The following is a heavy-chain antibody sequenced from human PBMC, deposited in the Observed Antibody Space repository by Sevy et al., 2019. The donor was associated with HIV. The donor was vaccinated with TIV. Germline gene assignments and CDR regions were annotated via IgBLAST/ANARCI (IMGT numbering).Heavy chain of an antibody. CDR2: LLYDGTNR. CDR3: ARDRVASSSYVPGYFYGMDV. J-gene: IGHJ6*02. V-gene: IGHV3-30-3*01. Sequence: GGYLRLSCAASGFTFTSFAMHWVRQAPGKGLEWVAILLYDGTNRYYADSVKGRFTISRDNSTKTLFLQMSGLKTEDTAVYYCARDRVASSSYVPGYFYGMDVWGQGTTVTVSS. CDR1: GFTFTSFA. D-gene: IGHD6-13*01.